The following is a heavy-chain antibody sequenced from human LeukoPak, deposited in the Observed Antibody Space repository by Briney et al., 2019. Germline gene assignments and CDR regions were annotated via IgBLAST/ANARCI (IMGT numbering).Heavy chain of an antibody. J-gene: IGHJ4*02. CDR2: ISYDGSNK. CDR3: AKGPQYYFDSSGEVDY. Sequence: GGSLRLSCAASGFTFSTSWMHWVRRAPGKGLEWVAFISYDGSNKYYADSMKGRFTISRDNSKNTLYLQMNSLRAEDTAVYYCAKGPQYYFDSSGEVDYWGQGTLVTVSS. CDR1: GFTFSTSW. V-gene: IGHV3-30*02. D-gene: IGHD3-22*01.